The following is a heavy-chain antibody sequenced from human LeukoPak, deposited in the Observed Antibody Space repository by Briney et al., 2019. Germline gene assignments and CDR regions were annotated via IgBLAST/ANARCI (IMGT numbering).Heavy chain of an antibody. CDR3: AREQGAVAGRPLFDY. CDR2: IYPGDSYT. Sequence: GESLKISCKGSGYSFTSYWIGWVRQMPGKGLEWMGIIYPGDSYTRYSPSFQGQVTISADKSISTAYLQWSSLKASDTAMYYCAREQGAVAGRPLFDYWGQGTLVTVSS. J-gene: IGHJ4*02. CDR1: GYSFTSYW. D-gene: IGHD6-19*01. V-gene: IGHV5-51*01.